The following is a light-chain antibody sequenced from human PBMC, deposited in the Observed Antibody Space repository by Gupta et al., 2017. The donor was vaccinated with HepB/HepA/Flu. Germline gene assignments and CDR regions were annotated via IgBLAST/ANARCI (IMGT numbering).Light chain of an antibody. Sequence: DIPMTHPPYSLSAPVGDRITITCRASQNISSYLNWYQQKPGKAPKLLIYAASSLQSGVPSRFSGSGSGTDFTLTISSLQPEDFATYYCQQGYSTPLTFGQGTRLEIK. CDR3: QQGYSTPLT. CDR2: AAS. CDR1: QNISSY. V-gene: IGKV1-39*01. J-gene: IGKJ5*01.